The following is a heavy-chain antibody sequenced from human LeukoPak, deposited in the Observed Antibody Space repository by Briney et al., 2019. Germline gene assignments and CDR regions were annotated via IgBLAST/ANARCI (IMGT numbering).Heavy chain of an antibody. CDR1: GGSFSGYY. Sequence: SETLSLTCAVYGGSFSGYYWSWIRQPPGNGLEWIGEINHSGSTNYNPPLKSRVTISVDTSKNQFSLKLSSVTAADTAVYYCARGMGYWGQGTLVTVSS. J-gene: IGHJ4*02. V-gene: IGHV4-34*01. CDR2: INHSGST. CDR3: ARGMGY.